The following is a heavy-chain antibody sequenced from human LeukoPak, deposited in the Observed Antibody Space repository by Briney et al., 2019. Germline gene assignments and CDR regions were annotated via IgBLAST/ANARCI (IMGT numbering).Heavy chain of an antibody. J-gene: IGHJ6*03. Sequence: GGSLRLSCAASGFTFSDYYMSWIRQAPGKGLEWVSSISSSSSYIYYADSVKGRFTISRDNAKNSLYLQMNSLRAEDTAVYYCARMEERNYYYMDVWGKGTTVTVSS. CDR2: ISSSSSYI. V-gene: IGHV3-11*06. CDR1: GFTFSDYY. CDR3: ARMEERNYYYMDV. D-gene: IGHD3-3*01.